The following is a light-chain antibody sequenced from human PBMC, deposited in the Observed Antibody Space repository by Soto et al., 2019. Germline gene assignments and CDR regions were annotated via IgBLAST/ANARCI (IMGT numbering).Light chain of an antibody. CDR1: QSISSW. CDR2: DAS. CDR3: QQYNSYSPYT. J-gene: IGKJ2*01. Sequence: DIQMTQSPSTLSASVGDRVTITCRASQSISSWLAWYQQKPGKAPKLLIYDASSLESGAPSRFSGSGSGTKFPLTISIPHPDDFATYYCQQYNSYSPYTFGQGTKLEIK. V-gene: IGKV1-5*01.